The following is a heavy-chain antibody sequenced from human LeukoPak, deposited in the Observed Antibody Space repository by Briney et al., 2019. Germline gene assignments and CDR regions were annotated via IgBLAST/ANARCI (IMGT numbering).Heavy chain of an antibody. V-gene: IGHV4-59*01. CDR3: ARTLTYDSTFDY. J-gene: IGHJ4*02. CDR1: GGSISSYY. D-gene: IGHD3-22*01. Sequence: SETLSLTCTVSGGSISSYYWSWIRQPPGKGLEWIGYIYYSGSTNCNPSLKSRVTISVDTSKNQFSLKLSSVTAADTAVYYCARTLTYDSTFDYWGQGTLVTVSS. CDR2: IYYSGST.